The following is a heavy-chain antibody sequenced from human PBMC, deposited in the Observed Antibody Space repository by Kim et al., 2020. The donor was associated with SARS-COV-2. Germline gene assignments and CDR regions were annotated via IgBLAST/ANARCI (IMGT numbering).Heavy chain of an antibody. Sequence: GGSLRLSCGASGFIFSDSWMHWVRQGPGKGLVLVARTDPDGGVTNYADSVKGRFTISRDNAKNILYLQMNSLRPGDTAIYYCSRELGGAGDYWGQGTLVTVSS. CDR3: SRELGGAGDY. CDR1: GFIFSDSW. D-gene: IGHD3-16*01. J-gene: IGHJ4*02. V-gene: IGHV3-74*01. CDR2: TDPDGGVT.